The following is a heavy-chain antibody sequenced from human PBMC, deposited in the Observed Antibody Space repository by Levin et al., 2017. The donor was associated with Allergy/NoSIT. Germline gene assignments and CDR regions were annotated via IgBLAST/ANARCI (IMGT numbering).Heavy chain of an antibody. CDR2: FDPEDGET. J-gene: IGHJ4*02. V-gene: IGHV1-24*01. CDR3: ATDPWGRRLLAY. D-gene: IGHD3-16*01. CDR1: GYTLTELS. Sequence: PAASVKVSCKVSGYTLTELSMHWVRQAPGKGLEWMGGFDPEDGETIYAQKFQGRVTMTEDTSTDTAYMELSSLRSEDTAVYYCATDPWGRRLLAYWGQGTLVTVSS.